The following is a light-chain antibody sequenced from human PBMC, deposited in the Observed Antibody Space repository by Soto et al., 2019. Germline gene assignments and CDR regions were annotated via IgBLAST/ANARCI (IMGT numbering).Light chain of an antibody. Sequence: EIVLTQSPGTLSLSPGERATLSCSAIQTVRNNYLAWYQQKPGQAPRLLMFRTSSRATGFPARFSGSGSGTEFNLTISSLQSEDFGVYYCQQYNNWPRATFGGGTKVDIK. V-gene: IGKV3-15*01. CDR1: QTVRNN. J-gene: IGKJ4*01. CDR3: QQYNNWPRAT. CDR2: RTS.